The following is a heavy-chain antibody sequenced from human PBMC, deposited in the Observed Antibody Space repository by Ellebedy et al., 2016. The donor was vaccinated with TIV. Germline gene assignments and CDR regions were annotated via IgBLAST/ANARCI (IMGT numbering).Heavy chain of an antibody. Sequence: ASVKASCKPSGYTFTTYGIDWVRQAPGQGLEWMGWISAYYGTTKYAQNLQGRVTVTTETSTSTAYMELRSLTSDDTAVYYCAILGDSFEYWGQGTLVTVSS. CDR3: AILGDSFEY. J-gene: IGHJ4*02. V-gene: IGHV1-18*01. CDR2: ISAYYGTT. D-gene: IGHD2/OR15-2a*01. CDR1: GYTFTTYG.